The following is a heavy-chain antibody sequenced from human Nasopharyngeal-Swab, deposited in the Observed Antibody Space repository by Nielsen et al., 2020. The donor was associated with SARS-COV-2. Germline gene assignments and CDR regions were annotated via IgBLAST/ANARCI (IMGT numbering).Heavy chain of an antibody. J-gene: IGHJ5*02. Sequence: GGSLRLSCAASGFTFSSYSMNWVRQAPGKGLEWVSYISSSSSTIYYADSVKGRFTISRDNAKNLLYLQMNSLRDEDTAVYYCARDGLTYYDILTGYSWFDPWGQGTLVTVSS. CDR2: ISSSSSTI. V-gene: IGHV3-48*02. CDR1: GFTFSSYS. CDR3: ARDGLTYYDILTGYSWFDP. D-gene: IGHD3-9*01.